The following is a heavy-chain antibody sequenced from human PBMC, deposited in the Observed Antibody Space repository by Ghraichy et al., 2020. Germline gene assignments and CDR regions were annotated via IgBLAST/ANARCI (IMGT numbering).Heavy chain of an antibody. J-gene: IGHJ1*01. Sequence: GSLRLSCDVSGYSISSGYYWGWIRQPPGKGLEWIGCIYHSGSTYYSPSLRGRVTISMDTSKNQISLRLTSVIAADTAVYYCTRDRFYYDSSGYLGGQGTLVTFSS. V-gene: IGHV4-38-2*02. D-gene: IGHD3-22*01. CDR1: GYSISSGYY. CDR2: IYHSGST. CDR3: TRDRFYYDSSGYL.